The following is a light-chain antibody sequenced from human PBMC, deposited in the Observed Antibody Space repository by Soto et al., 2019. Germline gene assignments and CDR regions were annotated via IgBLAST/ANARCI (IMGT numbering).Light chain of an antibody. CDR2: TAS. CDR3: QQTNIFPGT. Sequence: DIQMTQSPSSVSASVGDRLTITCRASQGIGTWLAWYQQKPGKAPKLLIYTASSLHSGVPSRFSGSGSGTDFTLTTNSLQPEDFATYDCQQTNIFPGTFGQGTKLEIK. J-gene: IGKJ2*01. V-gene: IGKV1-12*01. CDR1: QGIGTW.